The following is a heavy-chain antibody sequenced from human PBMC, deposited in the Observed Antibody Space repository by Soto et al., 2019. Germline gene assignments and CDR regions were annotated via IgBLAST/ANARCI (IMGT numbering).Heavy chain of an antibody. CDR2: IRSKAYGGTT. Sequence: GGSLRLSCTASGFSFGDYAMSWFRQAPGKGLEWVGSIRSKAYGGTTEYAASVKGRFTISRDDSKSIAYLQMNSLKTEDTAVYYCTREVAAAGTDWFDPWGQGTLVTVSS. D-gene: IGHD6-13*01. V-gene: IGHV3-49*03. CDR1: GFSFGDYA. CDR3: TREVAAAGTDWFDP. J-gene: IGHJ5*02.